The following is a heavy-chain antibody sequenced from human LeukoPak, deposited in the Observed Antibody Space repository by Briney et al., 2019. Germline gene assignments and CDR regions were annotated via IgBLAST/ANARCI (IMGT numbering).Heavy chain of an antibody. V-gene: IGHV3-7*05. CDR1: GFTFSSYW. CDR3: AKDQDFSGYYYSQGTYFDY. CDR2: IKQDGSET. Sequence: PGGSLRLSCAASGFTFSSYWMSWVRQAPGKGPEWVANIKQDGSETYVDSVKGRFTISRDNSKNTLYLQMNSLRAEDTAVYYCAKDQDFSGYYYSQGTYFDYWGQGTLVTVSS. J-gene: IGHJ4*02. D-gene: IGHD3-22*01.